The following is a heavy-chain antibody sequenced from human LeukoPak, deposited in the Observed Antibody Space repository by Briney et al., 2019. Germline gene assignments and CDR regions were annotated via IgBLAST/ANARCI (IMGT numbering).Heavy chain of an antibody. D-gene: IGHD5-18*01. Sequence: GGFLRLSCAASGFTFDDYGMSWVRQAPGKGLEWVSGINWNGGSTGYADSVKGRFTISRDNAKNSLYLQMNSLRAEDTALYYCARATAMVTIAYWGQGTLVTVSS. V-gene: IGHV3-20*04. CDR1: GFTFDDYG. J-gene: IGHJ4*02. CDR3: ARATAMVTIAY. CDR2: INWNGGST.